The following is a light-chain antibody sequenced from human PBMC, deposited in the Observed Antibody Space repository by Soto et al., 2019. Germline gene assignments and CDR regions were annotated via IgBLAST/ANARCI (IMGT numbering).Light chain of an antibody. J-gene: IGLJ1*01. Sequence: QSALTQPRSVSGSPGQSVTISCTGTSTDVGGYNYVSWYQQHPGKVPKLMLYDVSKRPSGVPDRFSGSKSGNTASLTISGLQAEDEADYSCCSYAGRDTLYVFGRVTKVTVL. CDR3: CSYAGRDTLYV. CDR1: STDVGGYNY. CDR2: DVS. V-gene: IGLV2-11*01.